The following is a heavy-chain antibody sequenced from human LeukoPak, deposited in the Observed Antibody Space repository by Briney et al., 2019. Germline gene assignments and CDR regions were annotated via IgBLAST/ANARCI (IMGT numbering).Heavy chain of an antibody. J-gene: IGHJ4*02. CDR1: GYTFTSYG. V-gene: IGHV1-18*01. D-gene: IGHD3-22*01. CDR2: ISAYNGNT. Sequence: ASVKVSCKASGYTFTSYGISWVRQAPGQGLEWMGWISAYNGNTNYAQKLQGRVTMTTDTSTGTAYMELRSLRSDDTAVYYCARVPREPTYYYDSSGYPHFDYWGQGTLVTVSS. CDR3: ARVPREPTYYYDSSGYPHFDY.